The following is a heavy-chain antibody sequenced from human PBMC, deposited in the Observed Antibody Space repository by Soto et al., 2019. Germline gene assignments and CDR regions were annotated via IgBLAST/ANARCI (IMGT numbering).Heavy chain of an antibody. CDR2: INPSGGYT. D-gene: IGHD3-22*01. CDR1: GYTFTSYY. J-gene: IGHJ5*02. Sequence: GASVKVSCKASGYTFTSYYMNWVRQAPGQGLEWLGIINPSGGYTTYAQRFLGRVTMTSDTSTSTVHMELGSLTSEDTAVYYCARDATPTYYYDSSGYWWFDPWGQGTLVTVS. CDR3: ARDATPTYYYDSSGYWWFDP. V-gene: IGHV1-46*01.